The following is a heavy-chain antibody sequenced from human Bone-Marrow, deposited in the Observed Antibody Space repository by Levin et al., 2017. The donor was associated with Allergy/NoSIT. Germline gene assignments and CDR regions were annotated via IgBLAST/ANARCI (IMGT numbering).Heavy chain of an antibody. CDR2: MNQDGSEK. Sequence: GGSLRLSCAASGFTFGLFSVSWVRQAPGKGLEWVAIMNQDGSEKYYVDSVKGRFTISRDNAKNSLYLQMSSLRANDTAVYYCTASLVGVFDSWGQGTLVTVSS. CDR3: TASLVGVFDS. V-gene: IGHV3-7*01. CDR1: GFTFGLFS. J-gene: IGHJ4*02. D-gene: IGHD1-26*01.